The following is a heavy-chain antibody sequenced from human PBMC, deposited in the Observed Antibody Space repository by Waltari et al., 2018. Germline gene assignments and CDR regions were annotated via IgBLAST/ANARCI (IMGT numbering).Heavy chain of an antibody. J-gene: IGHJ4*02. CDR1: GYTLTDFS. D-gene: IGHD3-22*01. CDR3: ATRIAYYYDSSGYYFNY. V-gene: IGHV1-24*01. CDR2: FDPEDGET. Sequence: QVQLVQSGAEVKKPGASVKVSCKVSGYTLTDFSMPWVRQAPGQGLEWMGGFDPEDGETIYAQNFQGRVTMSEDTSTDTAYMELSSLRSEDTAVYYCATRIAYYYDSSGYYFNYWGQGSLVTVSS.